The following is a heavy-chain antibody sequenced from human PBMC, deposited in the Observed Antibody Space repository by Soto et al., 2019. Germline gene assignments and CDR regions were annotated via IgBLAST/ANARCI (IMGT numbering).Heavy chain of an antibody. V-gene: IGHV1-46*01. CDR1: GDTFTVYY. CDR2: VNPSGGHT. D-gene: IGHD2-21*02. Sequence: QVQLVQSGAEVKKPGASVKVSCKASGDTFTVYYIHWVRQAPGQGLEWMGTVNPSGGHTTYAQHFLGRMTMTRDTSTSTLYMELTSLTSEDTAVYYCARWGHVVVVTAALDFWGQGTLVTVSS. CDR3: ARWGHVVVVTAALDF. J-gene: IGHJ4*02.